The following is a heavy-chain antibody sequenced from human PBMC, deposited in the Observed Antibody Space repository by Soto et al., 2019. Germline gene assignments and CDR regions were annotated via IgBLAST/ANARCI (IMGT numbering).Heavy chain of an antibody. D-gene: IGHD3-3*01. J-gene: IGHJ4*02. CDR2: IYYSGST. CDR1: GGSISSGGYY. Sequence: QVQLQESGPGLVKPSQTLSLTCTVSGGSISSGGYYWSWIRQHPGKGLEWIGYIYYSGSTYYNPSLNSRVTISVDTSKNQFSLKLSSVTAADTAVYYCARATFGVVYYFDYWGQGTLVTVSS. V-gene: IGHV4-31*03. CDR3: ARATFGVVYYFDY.